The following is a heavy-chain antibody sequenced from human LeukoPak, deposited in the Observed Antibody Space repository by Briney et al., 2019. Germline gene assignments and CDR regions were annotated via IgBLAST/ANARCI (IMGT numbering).Heavy chain of an antibody. V-gene: IGHV3-11*04. Sequence: GGSLRLSCAASGFTFSDYYMSWVRQAPGKGLEWVSYISSSSSNMNYADSVKGRFTIFRDNAKNSLYLQMNSLRAKDTAIYYCARARDYNDYWGQGTLVTVSS. CDR1: GFTFSDYY. CDR3: ARARDYNDY. CDR2: ISSSSSNM. J-gene: IGHJ4*02.